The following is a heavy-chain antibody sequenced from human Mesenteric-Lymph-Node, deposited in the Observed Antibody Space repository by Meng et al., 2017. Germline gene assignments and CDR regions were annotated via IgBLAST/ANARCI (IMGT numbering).Heavy chain of an antibody. CDR2: LSGSGDKT. D-gene: IGHD3-22*01. Sequence: GGSLRLSCAASGFIFSNYGMCWVRQAPGKGLEWVSGLSGSGDKTYYADSVKGRFTISRDNSKNTLSLQMNSLRAEDTAVYYCARESYYDSSGLKYYYYGMDVWGQGTTVTVSS. CDR3: ARESYYDSSGLKYYYYGMDV. CDR1: GFIFSNYG. V-gene: IGHV3-23*01. J-gene: IGHJ6*02.